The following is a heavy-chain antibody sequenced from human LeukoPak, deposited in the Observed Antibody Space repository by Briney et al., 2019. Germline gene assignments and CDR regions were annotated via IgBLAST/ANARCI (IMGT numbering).Heavy chain of an antibody. CDR2: GYYSGTT. V-gene: IGHV4-39*01. J-gene: IGHJ3*02. CDR1: GGSISSGVSY. Sequence: SETLSLTCTVSGGSISSGVSYRGWIRQAPGKGLEWIGSGYYSGTTYYNPSLKSRVTIYVDTSKNQFSLELSSVTAADTAVYHCARWVTTSTTGAFDIWGQGTMVTVSS. CDR3: ARWVTTSTTGAFDI. D-gene: IGHD1-1*01.